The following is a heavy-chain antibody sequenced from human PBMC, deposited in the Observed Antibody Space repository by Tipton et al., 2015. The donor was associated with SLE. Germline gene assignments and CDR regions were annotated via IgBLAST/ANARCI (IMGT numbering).Heavy chain of an antibody. V-gene: IGHV1-69*01. D-gene: IGHD3-3*01. CDR3: ARGGENYDFWSGYYPYFDY. J-gene: IGHJ4*02. CDR2: IIPIFGTA. CDR1: GGTFSSYA. Sequence: QVQLVQSGAEVKKPGSSVKVSCKASGGTFSSYAISWVRQAPGQGLEWMGGIIPIFGTANYAQKFQGGVTITADESTSTAYMELSSLRSEDTAVYYCARGGENYDFWSGYYPYFDYWGQGTLVTVSS.